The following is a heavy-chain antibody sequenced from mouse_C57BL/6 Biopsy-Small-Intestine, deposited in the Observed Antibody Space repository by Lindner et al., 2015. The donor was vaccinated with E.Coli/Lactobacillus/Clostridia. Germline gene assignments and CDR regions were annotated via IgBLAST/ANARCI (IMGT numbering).Heavy chain of an antibody. CDR2: IIPVFGTA. V-gene: IGHV1-75*01. D-gene: IGHD2-4*01. CDR3: ARSRGDIVVEKTTMIVNAFDI. Sequence: SVKVSCKASGGSFTNSAIIWVRQAPGQGLEWMGGIIPVFGTAYYAQNFQGRVTITADESTSTAYMDLSSLRSDDTAVYYCARSRGDIVVEKTTMIVNAFDIWGQGTVVTVSS. CDR1: GGSFTNSA. J-gene: IGHJ3*01.